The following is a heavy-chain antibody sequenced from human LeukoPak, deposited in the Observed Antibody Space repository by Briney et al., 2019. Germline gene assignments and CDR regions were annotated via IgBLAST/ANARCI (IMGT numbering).Heavy chain of an antibody. V-gene: IGHV7-4-1*02. D-gene: IGHD6-13*01. CDR1: GYTFTSYA. CDR2: INTNTGNP. Sequence: ASVKVSCKASGYTFTSYAMNWVRQAPGQGLEWMGWINTNTGNPTYAQGFTGRFVFSLDTSVSTAYLQISSLKAEDTAVYYCARALYSSSWYASSRPNWFDPWGQGTLVTVSS. J-gene: IGHJ5*02. CDR3: ARALYSSSWYASSRPNWFDP.